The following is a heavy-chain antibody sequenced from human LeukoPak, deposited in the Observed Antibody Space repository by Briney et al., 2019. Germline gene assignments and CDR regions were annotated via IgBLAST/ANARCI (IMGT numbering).Heavy chain of an antibody. J-gene: IGHJ6*02. D-gene: IGHD6-19*01. CDR3: ARLEIAVAGTGYYYGTDV. V-gene: IGHV4-39*01. CDR2: IYYSGST. CDR1: GGSISSSSYY. Sequence: PSETLSLTCTVSGGSISSSSYYWGWIRQPPGKGLEWIGSIYYSGSTYYNPSLKSRVTISVDTSKNQFSLKLSSVTAADTAVYYCARLEIAVAGTGYYYGTDVWGQGTTVTVSS.